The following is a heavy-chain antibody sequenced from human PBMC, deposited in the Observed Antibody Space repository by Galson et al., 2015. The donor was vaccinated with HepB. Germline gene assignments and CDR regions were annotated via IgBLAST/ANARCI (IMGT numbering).Heavy chain of an antibody. D-gene: IGHD2-2*01. CDR1: GFTFSSYG. V-gene: IGHV3-30*02. J-gene: IGHJ4*02. CDR2: IRYDGSNK. Sequence: SLRLSCAASGFTFSSYGMHWVRQAPGKGLEWVAFIRYDGSNKYYADSVKGRFTISRDNSKNTLYLQMNSLRAEDTAVYYCAKDGRRYCSSTSCGFVDYWGQGTLVTVSS. CDR3: AKDGRRYCSSTSCGFVDY.